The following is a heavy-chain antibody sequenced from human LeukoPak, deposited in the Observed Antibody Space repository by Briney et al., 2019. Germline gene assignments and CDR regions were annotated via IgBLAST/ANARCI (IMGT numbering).Heavy chain of an antibody. V-gene: IGHV4-59*01. J-gene: IGHJ3*02. D-gene: IGHD3-22*01. CDR2: IYYSGST. Sequence: KPPETLSLTCTVSGGSISGYYWCWIRQPPGKGLEWIGYIYYSGSTNYNTSLKSRVTISVDTSKNSLSLKLSSVTAAENTADYCARDRAHYYDSSGHAFDIWGQGTMVTVSS. CDR1: GGSISGYY. CDR3: ARDRAHYYDSSGHAFDI.